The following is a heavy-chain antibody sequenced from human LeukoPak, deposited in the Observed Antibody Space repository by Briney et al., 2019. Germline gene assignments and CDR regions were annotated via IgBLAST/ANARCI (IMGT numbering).Heavy chain of an antibody. CDR2: ISSGNSFI. J-gene: IGHJ3*02. CDR1: GFTFSSYN. D-gene: IGHD3-22*01. V-gene: IGHV3-21*01. CDR3: ARVGYDYDSRDAFDI. Sequence: GGSLRLSCAASGFTFSSYNMNWVRQAPGKGLEWVSFISSGNSFIYYADSVKGRFTISRDNAKNSLYLQMNNLRAEDTAVYYCARVGYDYDSRDAFDIWGQGTMVTVSS.